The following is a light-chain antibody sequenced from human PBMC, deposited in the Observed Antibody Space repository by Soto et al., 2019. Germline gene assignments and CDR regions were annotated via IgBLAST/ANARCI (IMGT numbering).Light chain of an antibody. CDR1: QGIRND. J-gene: IGKJ2*01. CDR2: GAS. V-gene: IGKV1-6*01. CDR3: LHADNYPYT. Sequence: AIQLTQSPSSLSASVGDRVTITCRASQGIRNDLGWYQQKSGKAPKFLIYGASSLQSGVPSRFSGSGSGTECTLTISNLQPDDFATYSGLHADNYPYTFGHGTKLEI.